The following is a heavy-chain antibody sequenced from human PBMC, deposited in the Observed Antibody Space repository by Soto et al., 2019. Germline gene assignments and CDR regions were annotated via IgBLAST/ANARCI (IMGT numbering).Heavy chain of an antibody. J-gene: IGHJ6*03. CDR2: ISSSGSTI. CDR1: GFTFSDYY. V-gene: IGHV3-11*01. D-gene: IGHD4-17*01. CDR3: ARVPKTTVIHHYYYMDV. Sequence: GALRLSCAASGFTFSDYYMGWIRQAPGKGQEWDSYISSSGSTIYYADSVKGRFTISRDNAKNSLYLQMNSLRAEDTAVYFCARVPKTTVIHHYYYMDVWGKGTTVTVSS.